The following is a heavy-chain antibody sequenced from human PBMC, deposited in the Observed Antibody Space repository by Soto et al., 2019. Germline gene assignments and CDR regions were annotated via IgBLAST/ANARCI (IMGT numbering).Heavy chain of an antibody. V-gene: IGHV4-30-4*01. CDR1: GGSISSGDYY. D-gene: IGHD3-16*01. CDR3: ARDRHGGTPQYYYYYYGMDV. CDR2: IYYSGST. J-gene: IGHJ6*02. Sequence: PSETLSLTCTVSGGSISSGDYYWSWIRQPPGKGLEWIGYIYYSGSTYYNPSLKSRVTISVDTSKNQFSLKLSSVTAADTAVYYCARDRHGGTPQYYYYYYGMDVWGQGTTVTVSS.